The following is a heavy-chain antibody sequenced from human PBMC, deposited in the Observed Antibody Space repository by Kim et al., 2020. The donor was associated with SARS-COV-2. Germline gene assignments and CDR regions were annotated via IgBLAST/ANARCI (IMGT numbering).Heavy chain of an antibody. J-gene: IGHJ5*02. D-gene: IGHD3-22*01. Sequence: SETLSLTCTVSGGSISSGGYYWSWIRQHPGKGLEGIGYIYYSGSTYYNPSLKSRVTISVDTSKNQFSLKLSSVTAADTAVYYCARVLRGYYDSSGYYYPLWFGPWGQGTLVTVSS. CDR2: IYYSGST. CDR1: GGSISSGGYY. CDR3: ARVLRGYYDSSGYYYPLWFGP. V-gene: IGHV4-31*03.